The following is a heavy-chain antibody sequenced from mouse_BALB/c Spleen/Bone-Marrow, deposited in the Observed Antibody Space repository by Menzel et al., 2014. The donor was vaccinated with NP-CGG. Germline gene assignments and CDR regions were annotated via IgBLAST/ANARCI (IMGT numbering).Heavy chain of an antibody. D-gene: IGHD1-1*01. CDR1: GYTFTSYW. Sequence: GSELVRPGASVKLSCKASGYTFTSYWMHWVRQRPGQGLEWIGNIYPGSGSTNYDEKFKSKATLTVDTSSSTAYVQLSSLTSEDSAVYYCRSYDYAMDYWGQGTSVTVSS. CDR3: RSYDYAMDY. V-gene: IGHV1S22*01. J-gene: IGHJ4*01. CDR2: IYPGSGST.